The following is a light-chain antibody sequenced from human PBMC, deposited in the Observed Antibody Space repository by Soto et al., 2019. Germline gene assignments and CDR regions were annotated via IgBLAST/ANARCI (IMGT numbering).Light chain of an antibody. Sequence: DIQVTQSPSTLSASIGDRVTITCRTSQTVTVWVAWHQQKPGKAPKLLIYQTSSLGSGVPSRFSGSGSGTEFALTISRLQPDDVATYSCQQYFNWKFGRGTKVEI. CDR1: QTVTVW. CDR3: QQYFNWK. CDR2: QTS. V-gene: IGKV1-5*03. J-gene: IGKJ4*01.